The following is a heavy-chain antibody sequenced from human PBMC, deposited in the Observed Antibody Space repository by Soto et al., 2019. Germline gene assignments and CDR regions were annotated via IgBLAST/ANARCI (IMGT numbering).Heavy chain of an antibody. D-gene: IGHD3-22*01. CDR2: INPSGGST. CDR1: GYTFTSYY. CDR3: ARGGKTYYYDSSGSYFDY. V-gene: IGHV1-46*01. Sequence: QVQLVQSGAEVKKPGASVKVSCKASGYTFTSYYMHWVRQAPGQGLEWMGIINPSGGSTSYAQKFQGRVTMTRDTFTSTVYMELSSLRSEDTAVYYCARGGKTYYYDSSGSYFDYWGQGTLVTVSS. J-gene: IGHJ4*02.